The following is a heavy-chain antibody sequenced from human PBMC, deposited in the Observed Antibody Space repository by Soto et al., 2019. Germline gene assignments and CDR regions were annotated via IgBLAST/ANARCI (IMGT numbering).Heavy chain of an antibody. CDR2: LYYSGNT. CDR3: ATRQGGRYNWFDP. CDR1: GGSISRSSYS. D-gene: IGHD2-15*01. V-gene: IGHV4-39*01. Sequence: SETLSLTCTVSGGSISRSSYSWAWIRQPPGKGLEWIGTLYYSGNTYYNPSLKSRVTIHVDTSKNQFSLKLSSVTAADTAVYYCATRQGGRYNWFDPWGQGTLVTVSS. J-gene: IGHJ5*02.